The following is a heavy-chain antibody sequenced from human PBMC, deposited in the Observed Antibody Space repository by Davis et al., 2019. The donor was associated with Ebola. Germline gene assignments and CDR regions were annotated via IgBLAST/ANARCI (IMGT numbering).Heavy chain of an antibody. Sequence: GESLKISCAASGFTFSSYSMNWVRQAPGKGLEWVSYISSSSSYIYYADSVKGRFTISRDNAKNSLYLQMNSLRAEDTAVYYCARDPSSSSWASYYYYGMDVWGQGTTVTVSS. D-gene: IGHD6-6*01. CDR1: GFTFSSYS. CDR2: ISSSSSYI. V-gene: IGHV3-21*05. J-gene: IGHJ6*02. CDR3: ARDPSSSSWASYYYYGMDV.